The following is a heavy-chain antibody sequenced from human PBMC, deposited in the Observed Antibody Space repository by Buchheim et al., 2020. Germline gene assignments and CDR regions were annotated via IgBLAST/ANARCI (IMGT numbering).Heavy chain of an antibody. CDR1: GFTFSNNA. D-gene: IGHD5-12*01. CDR3: SKSRGGYDYATPDY. V-gene: IGHV3-23*01. Sequence: EVQLLESGGGLVQPGGSLRLSCAASGFTFSNNAMSWVRQPPGKGLEWVSTISGSGGATFYADSVQGRFIISRDNSKNMLNLQMNSLRAEDTAVYYCSKSRGGYDYATPDYWDQGTL. CDR2: ISGSGGAT. J-gene: IGHJ4*02.